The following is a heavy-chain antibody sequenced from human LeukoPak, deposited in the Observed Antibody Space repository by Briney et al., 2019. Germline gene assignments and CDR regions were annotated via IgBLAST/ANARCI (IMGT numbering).Heavy chain of an antibody. J-gene: IGHJ3*02. CDR3: ARDYSSGSGGGFDI. CDR1: GGTFSSYN. D-gene: IGHD6-19*01. Sequence: ASVKVSCKASGGTFSSYNINWMRQAPGQGLEWMGGIIPIYGTTKYAQKFQGRVTVNADESTRTAYMELRGLRSEDTAVYYCARDYSSGSGGGFDIWGQGTMVTVSS. V-gene: IGHV1-69*13. CDR2: IIPIYGTT.